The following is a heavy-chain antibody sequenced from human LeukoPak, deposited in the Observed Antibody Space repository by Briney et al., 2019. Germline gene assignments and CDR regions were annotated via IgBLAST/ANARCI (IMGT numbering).Heavy chain of an antibody. Sequence: GGPLRLSCAASGFTFSSYSMNWVRQAPGKGLEWVSSISSSSSYIYYADSVKGRFTISRDNAKNSLYLQMNSLRAEDTAVYYCARDQYVWGSYRPFPFDYWGQGTLVTVSS. CDR3: ARDQYVWGSYRPFPFDY. CDR2: ISSSSSYI. D-gene: IGHD3-16*02. V-gene: IGHV3-21*01. J-gene: IGHJ4*02. CDR1: GFTFSSYS.